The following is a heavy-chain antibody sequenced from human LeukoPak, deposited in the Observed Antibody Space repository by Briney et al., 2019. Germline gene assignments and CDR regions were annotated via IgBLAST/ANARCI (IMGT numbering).Heavy chain of an antibody. Sequence: GESLKISCKGSEYIFSGYWIGWVRQMTGKGPEWMGIIYPDDSDTRYSPSFQGQVTISADKSINTAYLQWSSLKTSDTAMYYCARLGSHHWLDPQFDYWGQGTLVTVSS. D-gene: IGHD6-19*01. CDR1: EYIFSGYW. CDR2: IYPDDSDT. J-gene: IGHJ4*02. CDR3: ARLGSHHWLDPQFDY. V-gene: IGHV5-51*01.